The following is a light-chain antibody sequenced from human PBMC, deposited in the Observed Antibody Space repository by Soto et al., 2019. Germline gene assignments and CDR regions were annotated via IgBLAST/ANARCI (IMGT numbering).Light chain of an antibody. Sequence: DIQMTQSPSSLSASVGDSVTITCRASQGINKFLAWFQQKPGTAPKSLISTASRLQSGVPSRFSGSGSGTHFPLTINLLQPEDFATYYCQLYDSFPLTFGGGTMVEIK. CDR1: QGINKF. CDR3: QLYDSFPLT. J-gene: IGKJ4*01. CDR2: TAS. V-gene: IGKV1-16*01.